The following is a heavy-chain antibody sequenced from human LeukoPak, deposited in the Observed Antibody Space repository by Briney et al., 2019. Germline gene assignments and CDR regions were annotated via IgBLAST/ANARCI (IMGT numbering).Heavy chain of an antibody. CDR1: GGTFSSYA. Sequence: SVKVSCKASGGTFSSYAISWVRQAPGQGLEWIGRIIPIFGTANYAQKFQGRVTITTDESTSTAYMELSSLRSEDTAVYYCARDRVVRGVINYYYYYMDVWGKGTTVTVSS. J-gene: IGHJ6*03. CDR2: IIPIFGTA. V-gene: IGHV1-69*05. D-gene: IGHD3-10*01. CDR3: ARDRVVRGVINYYYYYMDV.